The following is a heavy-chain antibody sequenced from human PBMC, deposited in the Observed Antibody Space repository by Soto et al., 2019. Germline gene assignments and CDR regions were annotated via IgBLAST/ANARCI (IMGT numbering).Heavy chain of an antibody. CDR2: IKSKTDGGTT. Sequence: NPGGSLRLSCAASGFTFSNAWMSWVRQAPGKGLEWVGRIKSKTDGGTTDYAAPVKGRFTISRDDSKNTLYLQMNSLKTEDTAVYYCTKEPTYCSGGSCALWGQGTLVTVSS. CDR3: TKEPTYCSGGSCAL. V-gene: IGHV3-15*01. D-gene: IGHD2-15*01. J-gene: IGHJ4*02. CDR1: GFTFSNAW.